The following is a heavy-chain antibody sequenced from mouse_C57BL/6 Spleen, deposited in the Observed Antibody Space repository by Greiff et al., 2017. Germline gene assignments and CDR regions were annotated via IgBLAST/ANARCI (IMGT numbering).Heavy chain of an antibody. V-gene: IGHV1-52*01. J-gene: IGHJ2*01. CDR1: GYTFTSYW. D-gene: IGHD2-10*02. CDR2: IDPSDSET. CDR3: AREAYGNYGYFDY. Sequence: QVQLQQPGAELVRPGSSVKLSCKASGYTFTSYWMHWVKQRPIQGLEWIGNIDPSDSETHYNQKFKDKATLTVDKSSSTAYMQLSSLTSEDSAVYYCAREAYGNYGYFDYWGQGTTLTVSS.